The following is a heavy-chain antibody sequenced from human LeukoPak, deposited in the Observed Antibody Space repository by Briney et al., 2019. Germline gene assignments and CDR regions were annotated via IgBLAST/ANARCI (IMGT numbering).Heavy chain of an antibody. D-gene: IGHD6-13*01. CDR1: GYTFTSYA. CDR2: INTNTGNP. CDR3: ARPPSRRIAAAGTGDY. Sequence: GASVKVSCKASGYTFTSYAMNWVRQAPGQGLEWMGWINTNTGNPTYAQGFTGRFVFSLDTSVSTAYLQISSLKAEDTAVYYCARPPSRRIAAAGTGDYWGQGTLVTVSS. J-gene: IGHJ4*02. V-gene: IGHV7-4-1*02.